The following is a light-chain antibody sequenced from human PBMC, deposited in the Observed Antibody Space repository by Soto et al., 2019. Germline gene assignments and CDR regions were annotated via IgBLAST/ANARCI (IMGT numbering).Light chain of an antibody. CDR3: HSYHSIPRT. J-gene: IGKJ1*01. CDR1: QGISEY. V-gene: IGKV1-27*01. CDR2: GAS. Sequence: DIQMAQSPSSLSASIGDRVTITCRASQGISEYLAWYQQRPGNAPNLLIYGASILQSGVPSRFSGSGSGTHFALTISSLQPEDVATYYCHSYHSIPRTFGQGTTVEIK.